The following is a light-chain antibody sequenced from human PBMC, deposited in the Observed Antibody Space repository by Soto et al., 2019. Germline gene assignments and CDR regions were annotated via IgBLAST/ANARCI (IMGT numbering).Light chain of an antibody. CDR2: NDN. Sequence: QSVLTQPPSTSGTPGQRVILSCSGSSSNIGSNGVNWYQHLPGTAPKLLIHNDNLRPSGVPDRFSGSKSATSASLAISGLQSEDETDYYCAAWDGSLNAYVFGSGTKLTVL. CDR3: AAWDGSLNAYV. CDR1: SSNIGSNG. J-gene: IGLJ1*01. V-gene: IGLV1-44*01.